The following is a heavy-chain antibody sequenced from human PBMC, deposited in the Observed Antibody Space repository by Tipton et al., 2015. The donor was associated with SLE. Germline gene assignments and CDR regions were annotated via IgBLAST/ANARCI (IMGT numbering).Heavy chain of an antibody. J-gene: IGHJ4*02. CDR2: INHIGST. V-gene: IGHV4-34*01. Sequence: TLSLTCAVYGGSFSGYYWSWVRQPPGKGLEWIGEINHIGSTNYNPSLNSRLSMSVDTSKNQFSLRLTSVTAADTAVYFCARDSFGFDYWGQGTLVTVSS. CDR3: ARDSFGFDY. D-gene: IGHD3-16*01. CDR1: GGSFSGYY.